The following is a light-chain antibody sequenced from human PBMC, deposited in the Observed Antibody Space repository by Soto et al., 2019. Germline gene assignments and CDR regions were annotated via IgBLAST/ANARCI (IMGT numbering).Light chain of an antibody. CDR1: NSDVVGYNS. CDR3: SSFTSSITYV. Sequence: QSALTQPASVSGSPGQSITISCTGTNSDVVGYNSVSWYLQDPGKAPKLMIYDVTNRPSGVSNRFSGSKSGNTASLTISGLQAEDEADYYCSSFTSSITYVFGTGTKVTVL. J-gene: IGLJ1*01. V-gene: IGLV2-14*01. CDR2: DVT.